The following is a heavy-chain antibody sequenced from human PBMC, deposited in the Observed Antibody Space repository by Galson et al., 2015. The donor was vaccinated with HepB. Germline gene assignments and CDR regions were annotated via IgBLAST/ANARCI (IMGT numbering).Heavy chain of an antibody. CDR3: AKGCNGGCYYIDY. J-gene: IGHJ4*02. CDR1: GFTFNSYA. CDR2: ISFDETNE. Sequence: SLRLSCAVSGFTFNSYAMHWVRQAPGKGLEWVAIISFDETNEKYADSVEGRFTISRDNSKNTLYLQMNSLRVDDTAVYYCAKGCNGGCYYIDYWGQGTLVTVSS. V-gene: IGHV3-33*05. D-gene: IGHD2-15*01.